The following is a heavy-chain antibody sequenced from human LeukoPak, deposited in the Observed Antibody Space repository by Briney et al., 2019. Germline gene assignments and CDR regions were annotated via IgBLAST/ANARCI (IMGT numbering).Heavy chain of an antibody. V-gene: IGHV4-59*01. Sequence: SETLSLTCTVSGGSISLYYWTWVRQPPGKGLEWIGYVDHSGSTNCNPSLKSRVTISIDTSKKQFSLKLSSVTAADTAVYYCAAALVVAGQTNWGQGTLVTVSS. CDR1: GGSISLYY. J-gene: IGHJ4*02. CDR2: VDHSGST. D-gene: IGHD6-19*01. CDR3: AAALVVAGQTN.